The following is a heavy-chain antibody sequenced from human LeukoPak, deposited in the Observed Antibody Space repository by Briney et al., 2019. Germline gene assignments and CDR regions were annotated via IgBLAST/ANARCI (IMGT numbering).Heavy chain of an antibody. J-gene: IGHJ6*03. CDR3: AKAGFSCGYMDV. CDR1: GFTFDDYA. CDR2: TSWNSGSI. D-gene: IGHD3-10*01. V-gene: IGHV3-9*03. Sequence: GGSLRLSCAASGFTFDDYAMHWVRQAPGKGLEWVSGTSWNSGSIGYADSVKGRFTISRDNAKNSLYLQMNSLRAEDMALYYCAKAGFSCGYMDVWGKGTTVTVSS.